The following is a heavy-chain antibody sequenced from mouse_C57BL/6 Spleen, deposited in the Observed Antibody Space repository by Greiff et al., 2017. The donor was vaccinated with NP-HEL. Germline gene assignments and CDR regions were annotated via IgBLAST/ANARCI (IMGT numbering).Heavy chain of an antibody. Sequence: VQLQQSGPELVKPGASVKISCKASGYAFSSSWMHWVKQRPGTGLEWIGRIYPGDGDTNYNGKFKGKATLTAAKSSSTAYMPLSSLTSEDSAVYFCARGGARYWYFDVWGTGTTVTVSS. CDR2: IYPGDGDT. J-gene: IGHJ1*03. CDR1: GYAFSSSW. CDR3: ARGGARYWYFDV. V-gene: IGHV1-82*01.